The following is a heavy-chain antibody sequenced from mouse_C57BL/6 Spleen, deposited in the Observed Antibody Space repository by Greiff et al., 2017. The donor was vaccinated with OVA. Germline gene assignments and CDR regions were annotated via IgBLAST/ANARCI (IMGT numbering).Heavy chain of an antibody. D-gene: IGHD1-1*01. CDR2: IYPGDGDT. CDR3: ARATTVVARGYFDV. V-gene: IGHV1-80*01. CDR1: GYAFSSYW. Sequence: VQLVESGAELVKPGASVKISCKASGYAFSSYWMNWVKQRPGKGLEWIGQIYPGDGDTNYNGKFKGKATLTADTSSSTAYMQLSSLTSEDSAVYFCARATTVVARGYFDVWGTGTTVTVSS. J-gene: IGHJ1*03.